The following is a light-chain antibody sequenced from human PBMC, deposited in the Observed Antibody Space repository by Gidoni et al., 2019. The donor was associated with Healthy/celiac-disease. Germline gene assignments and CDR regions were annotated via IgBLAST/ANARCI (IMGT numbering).Light chain of an antibody. Sequence: QSALTQPASLSGSSGQSITISCTGTSSDVGSYNLVSWYQQHPGKAPKLMIYEVSKRPSGVSNRFSGSKSGNTASLTISGLQAEDEADYYCCSYAGSSTFVVFGGGTKLTVL. CDR3: CSYAGSSTFVV. J-gene: IGLJ2*01. CDR1: SSDVGSYNL. CDR2: EVS. V-gene: IGLV2-23*02.